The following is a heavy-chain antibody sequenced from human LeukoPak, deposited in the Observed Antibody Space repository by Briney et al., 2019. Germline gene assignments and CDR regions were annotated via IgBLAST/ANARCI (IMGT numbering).Heavy chain of an antibody. J-gene: IGHJ4*02. Sequence: SETLSLTCTVSGGSISGYYWSWIRQPPGKGLEWIGFISHKGTTRYNPSLKSRITISVDTSKNQFSLKLTSVTAADTAVYYCARELAGGRVYFDNWGQGTLVTVSS. CDR2: ISHKGTT. CDR3: ARELAGGRVYFDN. CDR1: GGSISGYY. D-gene: IGHD1-26*01. V-gene: IGHV4-59*01.